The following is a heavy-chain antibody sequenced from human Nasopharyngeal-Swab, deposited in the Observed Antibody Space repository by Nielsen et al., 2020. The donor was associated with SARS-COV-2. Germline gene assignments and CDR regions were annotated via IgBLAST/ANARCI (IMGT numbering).Heavy chain of an antibody. D-gene: IGHD1-26*01. CDR3: AREEMGSGSYSPHDY. J-gene: IGHJ4*02. CDR1: GFTFSSYS. Sequence: GGSLRLSCAASGFTFSSYSMNWVRQAPGKGLEWVSSISSSSSYIYYADSVKGRFTISRDNAKNSLYLQMSSLRAEDTAVYYCAREEMGSGSYSPHDYWGQGTLVTVSS. V-gene: IGHV3-21*01. CDR2: ISSSSSYI.